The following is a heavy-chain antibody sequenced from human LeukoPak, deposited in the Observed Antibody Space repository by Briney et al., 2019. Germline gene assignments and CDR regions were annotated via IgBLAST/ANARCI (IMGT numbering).Heavy chain of an antibody. J-gene: IGHJ4*02. D-gene: IGHD5-24*01. CDR1: GGSISRGSYY. V-gene: IGHV4-61*02. Sequence: SSETLSLTCTVSGGSISRGSYYWSWVRQPAGEGLEWIGRIYTSVSTNYNPSLKSRVTLSVDTSKNHFSLKRSSVTAADTPVFFCARGVEMATSGGAYYFDYWGQGTVVTVPS. CDR2: IYTSVST. CDR3: ARGVEMATSGGAYYFDY.